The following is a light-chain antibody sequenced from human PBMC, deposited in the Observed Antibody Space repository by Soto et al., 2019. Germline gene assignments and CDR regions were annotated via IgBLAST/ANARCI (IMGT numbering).Light chain of an antibody. Sequence: QSALTQPASVSWSPGQSITISCTVTSSDVGGYDYVSWYQLHPGKAPKLMVFEVNNRPSGVSYRFSGSKYGNTASLTISGLQAEDEADYFCSSYSISTAYLFGTGTKVTVL. J-gene: IGLJ1*01. CDR2: EVN. V-gene: IGLV2-14*01. CDR1: SSDVGGYDY. CDR3: SSYSISTAYL.